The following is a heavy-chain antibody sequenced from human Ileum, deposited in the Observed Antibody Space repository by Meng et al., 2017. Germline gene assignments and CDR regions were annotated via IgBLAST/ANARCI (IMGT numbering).Heavy chain of an antibody. CDR1: GYTFTSYY. D-gene: IGHD4-17*01. CDR3: AREGDDYGDYPIYFDY. J-gene: IGHJ4*02. V-gene: IGHV1-46*01. CDR2: INPSGGST. Sequence: ASVKVSCKASGYTFTSYYMHWVRQAPGQGLEWMGIINPSGGSTSYAQKFQGRVTMTRDTSTSTVYMELSSLRSEDTAVYYCAREGDDYGDYPIYFDYWGQGTLVTVSS.